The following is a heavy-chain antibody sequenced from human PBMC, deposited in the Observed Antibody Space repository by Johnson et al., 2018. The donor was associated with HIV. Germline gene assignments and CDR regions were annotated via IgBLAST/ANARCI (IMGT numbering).Heavy chain of an antibody. V-gene: IGHV3-7*01. D-gene: IGHD5-24*01. CDR3: ARNGDGFTPDAFDI. CDR2: IKQDGSER. Sequence: VQLVESGGGLVKPGGSLRLSCVGSGFTFSSYWMSWVRQAPGKGLEWVATIKQDGSERYHVDSVKGRFTISRDNAKKSLYLQMNSLRVEDTAVYFCARNGDGFTPDAFDIWGQGTVVTVSS. CDR1: GFTFSSYW. J-gene: IGHJ3*02.